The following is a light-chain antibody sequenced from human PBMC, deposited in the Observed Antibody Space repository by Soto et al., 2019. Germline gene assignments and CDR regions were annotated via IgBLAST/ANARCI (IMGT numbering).Light chain of an antibody. CDR2: GAS. CDR3: HQYDNSPRT. Sequence: EIVMTQSPSTLSVSPGERATLAWRASQRVSSQLAWYQQKPGQAPRPLIYGASTRATGIPARCSGRGSGTDFTLTISSLESEDFAVYDCHQYDNSPRTCGQGTNVE. V-gene: IGKV3-15*01. J-gene: IGKJ2*01. CDR1: QRVSSQ.